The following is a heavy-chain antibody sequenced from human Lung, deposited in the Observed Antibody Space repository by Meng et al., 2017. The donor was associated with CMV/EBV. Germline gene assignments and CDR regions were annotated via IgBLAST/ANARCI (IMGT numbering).Heavy chain of an antibody. CDR3: ARDSEAADY. CDR1: GYTVTSYA. J-gene: IGHJ4*02. D-gene: IGHD6-25*01. V-gene: IGHV7-4-1*02. Sequence: QLRQSGSEVKRPGASVKVSCKASGYTVTSYAMNGLRQAPGQGLEWSGWINPNTGKPTYAQGITGRYVFSLDTSDSTAYLQISSLKAEDTAVYYCARDSEAADYWGQGTLVTVS. CDR2: INPNTGKP.